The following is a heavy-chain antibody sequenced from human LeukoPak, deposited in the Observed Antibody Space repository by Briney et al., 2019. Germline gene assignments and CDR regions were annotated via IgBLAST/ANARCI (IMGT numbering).Heavy chain of an antibody. D-gene: IGHD3-10*01. CDR3: ARSYYYGFWFDP. V-gene: IGHV4-59*01. Sequence: PSETLSLTCTVSGGSISSYYWSWIRQPPGKGLEWIGYIYYSGSINYNPSLKSRVTISVDTSKNQFSLKLSSVTAADTAVYYCARSYYYGFWFDPWGQGTLVTVSS. CDR1: GGSISSYY. CDR2: IYYSGSI. J-gene: IGHJ5*02.